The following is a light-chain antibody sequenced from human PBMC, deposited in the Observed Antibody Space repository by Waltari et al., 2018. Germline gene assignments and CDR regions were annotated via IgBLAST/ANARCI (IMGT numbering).Light chain of an antibody. Sequence: DIQMTQSPSSLSASVGDRVTITCRASENVNNYLNWYQQKPGKAPKLLIYKASTLQRGVPSRFSGSGSGTDYTFTISSLQSEDVATYYCQHGYGTPLTFGGGTKVEIK. J-gene: IGKJ4*01. CDR1: ENVNNY. CDR3: QHGYGTPLT. V-gene: IGKV1-39*01. CDR2: KAS.